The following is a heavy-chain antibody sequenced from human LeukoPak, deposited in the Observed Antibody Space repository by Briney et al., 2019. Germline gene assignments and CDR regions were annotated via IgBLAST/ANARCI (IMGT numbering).Heavy chain of an antibody. J-gene: IGHJ4*02. CDR1: GFTFSSYA. CDR2: ISYDGSNK. CDR3: ARDAHY. V-gene: IGHV3-30*04. Sequence: GGSLRLSCAASGFTFSSYAMHWVRQAPGKGLEWVAVISYDGSNKYYADSVKGRFTISRDNSKNTLYLQMNSLRAEDTAVYYCARDAHYWGQGTLVTVSS.